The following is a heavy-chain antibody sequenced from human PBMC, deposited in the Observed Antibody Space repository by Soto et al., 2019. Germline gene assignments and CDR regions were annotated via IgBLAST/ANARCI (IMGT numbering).Heavy chain of an antibody. D-gene: IGHD2-15*01. Sequence: GGSLRLSCAASGFTLITYAMSWVLQAPWKGLEWVSLISVSGADTYSTDSVKGRFTISRDNSKNTIHLQLDSLRAEDTAVYFCARFQILQSENIFDYRGQGVLVTV. CDR2: ISVSGADT. V-gene: IGHV3-23*01. CDR1: GFTLITYA. J-gene: IGHJ4*02. CDR3: ARFQILQSENIFDY.